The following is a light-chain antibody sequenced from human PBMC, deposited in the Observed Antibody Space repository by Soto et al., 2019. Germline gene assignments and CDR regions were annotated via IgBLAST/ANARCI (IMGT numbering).Light chain of an antibody. Sequence: QSALTQPPSVSGSPGQSITFSCTGTSSDVGGYNVVSWYQQHPGRAPKHIISEVNKRPSGSSDRFSGSKSGSTASLTISGLQAEDEADYYCSSYAGTTTHTVFGGGTQLTVL. J-gene: IGLJ7*01. CDR3: SSYAGTTTHTV. V-gene: IGLV2-23*02. CDR1: SSDVGGYNV. CDR2: EVN.